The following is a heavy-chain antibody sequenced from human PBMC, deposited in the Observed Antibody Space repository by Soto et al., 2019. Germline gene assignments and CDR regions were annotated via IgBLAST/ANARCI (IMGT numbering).Heavy chain of an antibody. CDR3: ARGQYCSGGSCYVY. Sequence: QVQLVQSGAEVKKPGASVKVSCKASGYTFTSYDINWVRQATGQGLEWMGWMNPNSGNTGYAQKFQGRVTMTRNTSISTAYMGLGSLRSEDTAVYYCARGQYCSGGSCYVYWGQGTLVTVSS. J-gene: IGHJ4*02. CDR1: GYTFTSYD. CDR2: MNPNSGNT. V-gene: IGHV1-8*01. D-gene: IGHD2-15*01.